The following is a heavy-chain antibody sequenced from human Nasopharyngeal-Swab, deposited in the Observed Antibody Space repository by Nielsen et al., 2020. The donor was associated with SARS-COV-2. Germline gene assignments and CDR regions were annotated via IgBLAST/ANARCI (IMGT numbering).Heavy chain of an antibody. D-gene: IGHD3-3*01. CDR3: ARDGLDYDFWSAYFMDV. V-gene: IGHV3-21*01. CDR2: ISSSSRYI. CDR1: GFPFNNYN. Sequence: GGSLRLSCAASGFPFNNYNFNWVRQAPGKGLEWVSSISSSSRYIYYADSVKGRFTISRDNAKNSLYLQMNSLRAEDTAVYYCARDGLDYDFWSAYFMDVWGQGTTVTVSS. J-gene: IGHJ6*02.